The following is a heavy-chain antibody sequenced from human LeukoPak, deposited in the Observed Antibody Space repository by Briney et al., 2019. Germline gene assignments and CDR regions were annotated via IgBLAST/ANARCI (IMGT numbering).Heavy chain of an antibody. CDR2: IKHDGSER. CDR1: GFTFSTSW. Sequence: GGSLRLSCAASGFTFSTSWMTWVRQAPGKGLEFVANIKHDGSERYYVDSVKGRFTISRDNAKNSLYLQMNSLRAEDTAVYYCARSTTVVTEDYWGQGTLVTVSS. V-gene: IGHV3-7*01. D-gene: IGHD4-23*01. CDR3: ARSTTVVTEDY. J-gene: IGHJ4*02.